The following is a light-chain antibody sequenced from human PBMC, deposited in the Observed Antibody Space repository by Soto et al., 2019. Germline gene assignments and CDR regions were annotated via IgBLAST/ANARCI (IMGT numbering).Light chain of an antibody. V-gene: IGKV1-17*03. CDR1: QGISNY. CDR2: DAS. Sequence: DIQMTQSPSAMSASVGDRVTITCRASQGISNYLAWFQQKPGKVPKRLIYDASTLESGVPSRFSGSGSETEFTLTISRLQPDDFATYFCHSRAFGQGTRLEIK. CDR3: HSRA. J-gene: IGKJ5*01.